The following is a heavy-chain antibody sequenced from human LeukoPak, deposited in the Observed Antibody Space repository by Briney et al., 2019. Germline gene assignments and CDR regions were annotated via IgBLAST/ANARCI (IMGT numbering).Heavy chain of an antibody. CDR2: ISYDGSIK. Sequence: PGRSLGLSCAVSGFTFSNYGMHWVRQAPGKGLEWVALISYDGSIKYYADSVKGRFTISRDNSKNTLYLQMNSLRAEDTAVYYCARVAFQRYSAINEDDFWGQGTLVSVSS. CDR1: GFTFSNYG. V-gene: IGHV3-30*03. CDR3: ARVAFQRYSAINEDDF. J-gene: IGHJ4*02. D-gene: IGHD5-12*01.